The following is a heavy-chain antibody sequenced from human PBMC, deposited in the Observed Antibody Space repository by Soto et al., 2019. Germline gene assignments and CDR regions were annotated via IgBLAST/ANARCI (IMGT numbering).Heavy chain of an antibody. V-gene: IGHV3-30*01. Sequence: PGGSLRLSCVASGFTLSSYALHWVRQAPGKGLEWVAVISYDGSKKYYADSVKGRFTISRDNSKNTLYLQMNSLRVEDMAVYYCARGQVTATGFDYWGQGTLVTVSS. CDR3: ARGQVTATGFDY. D-gene: IGHD2-15*01. CDR2: ISYDGSKK. J-gene: IGHJ4*02. CDR1: GFTLSSYA.